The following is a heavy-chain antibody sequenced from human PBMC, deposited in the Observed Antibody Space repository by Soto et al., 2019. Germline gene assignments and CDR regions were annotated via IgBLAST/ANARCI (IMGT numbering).Heavy chain of an antibody. CDR2: IYYSGNA. V-gene: IGHV4-31*03. CDR3: ARTPSPGTAFDY. J-gene: IGHJ4*02. Sequence: SETLSLTCTVSGDSISSGGYYWSWIRQQSGKGLQWIGYIYYSGNAYYNPSLKSRVTISVDTSKNQFSLKLSSVTAADTAVYFCARTPSPGTAFDYWGQGTLVTVSS. CDR1: GDSISSGGYY. D-gene: IGHD5-18*01.